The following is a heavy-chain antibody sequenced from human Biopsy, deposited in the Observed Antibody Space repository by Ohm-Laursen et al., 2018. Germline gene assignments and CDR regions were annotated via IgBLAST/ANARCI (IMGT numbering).Heavy chain of an antibody. CDR1: GDSISSYY. J-gene: IGHJ2*01. V-gene: IGHV4-59*01. Sequence: SQTLSLTWPVSGDSISSYYWSWIRQPPGKGLQWIGYVYYTGSTDYNPSLQSRVTISVDMSKNHFSLRLRSVTPADTAIYYCARDRGYYSDRTVPGYFDLWGRGTLVTVSS. D-gene: IGHD3-22*01. CDR2: VYYTGST. CDR3: ARDRGYYSDRTVPGYFDL.